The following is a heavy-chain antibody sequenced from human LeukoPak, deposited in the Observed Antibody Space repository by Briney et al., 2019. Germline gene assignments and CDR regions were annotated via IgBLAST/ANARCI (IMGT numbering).Heavy chain of an antibody. Sequence: PGGSLRLSCAASGFTFSSYWMSWVRQVPGKGLEWVANIKQDGSEKYYVDSVKGRFTISRDNAKNSLYLQMNSLRAEDTAVYYCARGHANYDFWSGYYTPYNWFDPWGQGTLVTVSS. J-gene: IGHJ5*02. V-gene: IGHV3-7*01. CDR1: GFTFSSYW. D-gene: IGHD3-3*01. CDR2: IKQDGSEK. CDR3: ARGHANYDFWSGYYTPYNWFDP.